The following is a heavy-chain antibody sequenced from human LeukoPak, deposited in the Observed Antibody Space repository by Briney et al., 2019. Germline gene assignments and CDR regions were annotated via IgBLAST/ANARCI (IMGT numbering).Heavy chain of an antibody. CDR2: IIPIFGTA. D-gene: IGHD2-15*01. J-gene: IGHJ4*02. Sequence: GASVKVSCKASGGTFSSYAISWVRQAPGQGLEWMGGIIPIFGTANYAQKFQGRVTITADESTSTAYMELSSLRSEDTAVYYCARVPYCSGGSCLPRGYYFDYWGQGTLVTVSS. V-gene: IGHV1-69*01. CDR1: GGTFSSYA. CDR3: ARVPYCSGGSCLPRGYYFDY.